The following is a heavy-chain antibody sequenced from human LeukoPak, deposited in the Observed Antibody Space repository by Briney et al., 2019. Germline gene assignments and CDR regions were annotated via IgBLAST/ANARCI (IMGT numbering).Heavy chain of an antibody. CDR1: GFTVSNNY. Sequence: LPGGSLRLSCAASGFTVSNNYMSWVRQAPGRGLEWVSVIYSGGTTYYADSVKGRFTISRDNSENTLFLQMNSPRAEDTAVYYCARDRTRGRGSSGSYYGLKRSFDYWGQGTLVTVSS. V-gene: IGHV3-66*01. J-gene: IGHJ4*02. CDR3: ARDRTRGRGSSGSYYGLKRSFDY. CDR2: IYSGGTT. D-gene: IGHD3-10*01.